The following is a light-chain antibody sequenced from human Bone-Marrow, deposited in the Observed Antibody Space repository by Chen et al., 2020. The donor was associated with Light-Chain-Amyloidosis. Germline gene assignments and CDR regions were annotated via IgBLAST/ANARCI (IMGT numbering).Light chain of an antibody. J-gene: IGKJ4*01. CDR2: GSS. CDR1: QTISSNY. Sequence: EIVLTQSPGTLSLSPGEGANLSCSASQTISSNYLTWYQQKFGQAPRLLISGSSSRATGIPDRFTGSGSGTDFTLTINRLEPEDFARYYCQQYGTSPLTFGGGTKVEIK. CDR3: QQYGTSPLT. V-gene: IGKV3-20*01.